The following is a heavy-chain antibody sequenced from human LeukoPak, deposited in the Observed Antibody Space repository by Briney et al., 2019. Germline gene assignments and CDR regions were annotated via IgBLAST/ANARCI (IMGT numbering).Heavy chain of an antibody. Sequence: GGSLRLSCAAPGFTVTNFAIAWVRQAPGEGLEWVAAIGGDADGTTYPDRVRGRFFLSRDSSKNTLYLQMNVLTVEDTAVYHCVHPTGEGWFYFPYWGQGTPVTVSS. CDR2: IGGDADGT. V-gene: IGHV3-23*01. J-gene: IGHJ4*02. CDR3: VHPTGEGWFYFPY. CDR1: GFTVTNFA. D-gene: IGHD7-27*01.